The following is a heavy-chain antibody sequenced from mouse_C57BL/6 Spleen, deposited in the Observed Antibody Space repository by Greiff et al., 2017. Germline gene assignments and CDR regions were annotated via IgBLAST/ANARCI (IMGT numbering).Heavy chain of an antibody. Sequence: QVQLQQSGSELRSPGSSVKLSCKDFDSEVFPIAYMSWVRQKPGHGFEWIGGILPSIGRTIYGEKFEDKATLDADTLSNTAYLELNSLTSEDSAIYYCARPRVYYYGSSLWYFDVWGTGTTVTVSS. CDR1: DSEVFPIAY. V-gene: IGHV15-2*01. D-gene: IGHD1-1*01. J-gene: IGHJ1*03. CDR3: ARPRVYYYGSSLWYFDV. CDR2: ILPSIGRT.